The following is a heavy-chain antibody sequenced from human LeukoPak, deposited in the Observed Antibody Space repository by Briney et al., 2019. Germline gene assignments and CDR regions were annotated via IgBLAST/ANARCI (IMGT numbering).Heavy chain of an antibody. CDR3: ARRRIRLTLDY. J-gene: IGHJ4*02. Sequence: SQTLSLTCAVYGGSFSGYYWSWIRQPPGKGLEWIGEINHSGSTNYNPSLKSRVTISVDTSKNQFSLKLGSVTAADTAVYYCARRRIRLTLDYWGQGTLVTVSS. D-gene: IGHD3-16*01. CDR1: GGSFSGYY. V-gene: IGHV4-34*01. CDR2: INHSGST.